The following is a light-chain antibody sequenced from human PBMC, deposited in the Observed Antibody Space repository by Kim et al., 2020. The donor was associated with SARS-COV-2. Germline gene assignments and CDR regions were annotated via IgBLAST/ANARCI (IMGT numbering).Light chain of an antibody. CDR1: SSDVGGYNY. J-gene: IGLJ1*01. V-gene: IGLV2-8*01. CDR3: SSYVRSNNYV. Sequence: GQSVTISCTGTSSDVGGYNYVSWYQQRPGKAPNLMIYEVNKRPSGFPDRFSGSRSGNTASLTVSGLQAEDEADYYCSSYVRSNNYVFGTGTKVTVL. CDR2: EVN.